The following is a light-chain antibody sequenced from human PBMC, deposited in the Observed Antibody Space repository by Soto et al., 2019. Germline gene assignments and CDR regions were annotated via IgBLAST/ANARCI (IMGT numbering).Light chain of an antibody. CDR1: QTISGF. V-gene: IGKV1-5*01. J-gene: IGKJ1*01. CDR2: DAS. Sequence: DIQMTQSPSTLSASVGDRVTITCRASQTISGFLAWYLQKPGKAPNLLIYDASSLGSGVPSRFSGSGSGTEFTLTISSLQPDDFATYYCQQYNSPPPWTFGQGTKVEI. CDR3: QQYNSPPPWT.